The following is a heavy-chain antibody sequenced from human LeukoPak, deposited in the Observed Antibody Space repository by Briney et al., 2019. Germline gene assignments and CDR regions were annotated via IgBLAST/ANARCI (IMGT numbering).Heavy chain of an antibody. CDR2: LGIDRGNT. CDR1: GFTLCDYS. V-gene: IGHV3-48*01. D-gene: IGHD5-24*01. CDR3: ARDYKYAFDN. Sequence: GGSLRLSCAASGFTLCDYSMNWVRQAPGKGVEGISYLGIDRGNTNYADSVKGRFTISGDKAKNSLYLQTNSLRVEDTAVYYWARDYKYAFDNWGQGTLVTLSS. J-gene: IGHJ4*02.